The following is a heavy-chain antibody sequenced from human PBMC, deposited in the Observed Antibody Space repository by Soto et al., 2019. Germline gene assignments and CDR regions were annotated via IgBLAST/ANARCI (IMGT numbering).Heavy chain of an antibody. J-gene: IGHJ3*02. Sequence: QVQLVQSGAEVKKPGSSVKVSCKASGGTFNSYAISWVRQAPGQGLEWMGGIIPIFGTANYAQKFQGRVTITADESTSTAYMELSSLRSEYTAVYYCARDSGACSGGSCYSAFDIWGQGTLVTVSS. CDR2: IIPIFGTA. D-gene: IGHD2-15*01. CDR3: ARDSGACSGGSCYSAFDI. CDR1: GGTFNSYA. V-gene: IGHV1-69*12.